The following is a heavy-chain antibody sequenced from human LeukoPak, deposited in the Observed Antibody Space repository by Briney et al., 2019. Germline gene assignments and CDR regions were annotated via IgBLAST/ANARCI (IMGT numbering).Heavy chain of an antibody. V-gene: IGHV3-7*01. CDR3: ARDDCSSISCYHNWFDP. D-gene: IGHD2-2*01. J-gene: IGHJ5*02. CDR2: IKQDGSEK. CDR1: GFTFSSYW. Sequence: GGSLRLSCAASGFTFSSYWMSWVRQAPGRGLEWVANIKQDGSEKYYVDSVKGRFTIPRDNAKNSLYLQMNSLRAEDTAVYYCARDDCSSISCYHNWFDPWGQGTLVTVSS.